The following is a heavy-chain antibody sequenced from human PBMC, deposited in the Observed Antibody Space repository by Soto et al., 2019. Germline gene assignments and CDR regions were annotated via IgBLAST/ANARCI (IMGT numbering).Heavy chain of an antibody. J-gene: IGHJ4*02. V-gene: IGHV5-51*01. CDR2: IYPGDSDA. Sequence: GESLKISCKASWYTFTSYLIGWVRQVPGKGLEWMGFIYPGDSDARYSPSFEGQVTISVDKSINTAYLRWNSLKASDTAIYYCARQHDYNILTGYIYYFEHWGQGTRVPVSS. D-gene: IGHD3-9*01. CDR3: ARQHDYNILTGYIYYFEH. CDR1: WYTFTSYL.